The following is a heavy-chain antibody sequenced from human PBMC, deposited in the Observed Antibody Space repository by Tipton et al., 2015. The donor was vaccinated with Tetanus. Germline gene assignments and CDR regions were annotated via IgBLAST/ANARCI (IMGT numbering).Heavy chain of an antibody. CDR1: GGAFTNYA. CDR2: ITPIFGTT. J-gene: IGHJ4*01. CDR3: ARAPSRISRAYDY. Sequence: QSGPEVKKPGSSVKVSCKASGGAFTNYALSWVRQAPGQGLEWVGGITPIFGTTNSAPKFQGRVTITADESTNTAYMELSSLKSDDSAVYYCARAPSRISRAYDYWGHGTQIIVSS. D-gene: IGHD2-21*01. V-gene: IGHV1-69*01.